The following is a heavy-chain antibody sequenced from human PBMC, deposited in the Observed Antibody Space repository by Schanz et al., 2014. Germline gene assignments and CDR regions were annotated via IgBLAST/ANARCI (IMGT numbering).Heavy chain of an antibody. CDR1: GGTFSSYT. CDR2: IIPMNGIA. J-gene: IGHJ4*02. V-gene: IGHV1-69*02. CDR3: ARAQAAAVD. D-gene: IGHD6-13*01. Sequence: QVPLVQSGAEVKKPGSSVKVSCKASGGTFSSYTFSWVRQAPGQGLEWMGRIIPMNGIANYAQKFQGRVTITADKSTSTAYMELSSLKSDDTAMYYCARAQAAAVDWGQGTLVTVSS.